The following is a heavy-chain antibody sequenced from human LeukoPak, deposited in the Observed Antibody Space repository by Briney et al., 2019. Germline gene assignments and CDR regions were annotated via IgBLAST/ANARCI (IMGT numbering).Heavy chain of an antibody. V-gene: IGHV4-38-2*02. CDR3: ARPRQGVVDY. D-gene: IGHD3-10*01. J-gene: IGHJ4*02. Sequence: SETLSLTCTVSGYSISSGYYWGWIRQPPGKGLEWIGSIYHSGSTYYNPSLKSRVTISVDTSKNQFSLKLSSVTAADTAVYYCARPRQGVVDYWGQGTLVTVSS. CDR1: GYSISSGYY. CDR2: IYHSGST.